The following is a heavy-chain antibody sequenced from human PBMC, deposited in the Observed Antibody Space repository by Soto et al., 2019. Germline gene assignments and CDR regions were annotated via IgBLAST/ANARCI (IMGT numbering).Heavy chain of an antibody. J-gene: IGHJ5*02. D-gene: IGHD2-15*01. CDR1: GFSFSSYS. Sequence: EVQLVESGGGLVKPGGSLRLSCAASGFSFSSYSMNWVRQAPGKGLEWVSSISSSSSYIYYADSVKGRFTISRDNAKNSLYLQMNSLRAEDTAVYYCARDMAGSTPAFDPWGQGTLVTVSS. CDR2: ISSSSSYI. CDR3: ARDMAGSTPAFDP. V-gene: IGHV3-21*01.